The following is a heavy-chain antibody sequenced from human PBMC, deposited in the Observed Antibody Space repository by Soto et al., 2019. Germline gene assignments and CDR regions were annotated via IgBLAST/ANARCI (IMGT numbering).Heavy chain of an antibody. J-gene: IGHJ3*02. CDR3: AIDADYYDSSGYDPAFDI. CDR1: GYTFTSYG. Sequence: ASVKVSCKASGYTFTSYGISWVRQAPGQGLEWMGWISAYIGNTNYAQKLQGRVTMTTDTSTSTAYMELRSLRSDDMAVYYCAIDADYYDSSGYDPAFDIWGQGTMVTVSS. D-gene: IGHD3-22*01. V-gene: IGHV1-18*03. CDR2: ISAYIGNT.